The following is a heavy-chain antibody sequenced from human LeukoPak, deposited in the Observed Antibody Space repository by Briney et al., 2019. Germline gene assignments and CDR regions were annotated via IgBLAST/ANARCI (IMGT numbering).Heavy chain of an antibody. V-gene: IGHV1-69*05. CDR2: IIPIFGTA. D-gene: IGHD3-3*01. Sequence: ASVKVSCKASGGTFSSYAISWVRQAPGQGLEWMGGIIPIFGTANYAQKFQGRVTITTDESTSTAYMELSSLRSEDTAVYYCAREGAPGYDFWSGPLNWGQGTLVTVSS. CDR3: AREGAPGYDFWSGPLN. J-gene: IGHJ4*02. CDR1: GGTFSSYA.